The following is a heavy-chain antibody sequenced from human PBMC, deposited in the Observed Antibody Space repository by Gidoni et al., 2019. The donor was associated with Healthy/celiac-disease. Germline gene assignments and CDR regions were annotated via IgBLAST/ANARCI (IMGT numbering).Heavy chain of an antibody. CDR1: GFTFSSYA. Sequence: EVQLLESGGGLVQPGGSLRLSCAASGFTFSSYAMSWVRQAPGKGLEWVSAISGSGGSTYYADSVKGRFTISRDNSKNTLYLQMNSLRAEDTAVYYCAKEGDDILTGYFDPYYFDYWGQGTLVTVSS. CDR2: ISGSGGST. J-gene: IGHJ4*02. CDR3: AKEGDDILTGYFDPYYFDY. D-gene: IGHD3-9*01. V-gene: IGHV3-23*01.